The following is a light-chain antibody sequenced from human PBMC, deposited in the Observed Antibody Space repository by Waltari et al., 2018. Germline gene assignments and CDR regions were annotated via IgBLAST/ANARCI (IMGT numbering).Light chain of an antibody. CDR2: DVP. J-gene: IGLJ3*02. CDR1: ISDVTSFNY. CDR3: ASYTTSNNRV. V-gene: IGLV2-14*03. Sequence: QSALTQPASVSGSPGQSITISCTATISDVTSFNYVSWYQRHSGKAPQLLIFDVPNRPSGTSNRFSGSKSGNTASLTISGLQAEDEADYFCASYTTSNNRVFGGGTRLTVL.